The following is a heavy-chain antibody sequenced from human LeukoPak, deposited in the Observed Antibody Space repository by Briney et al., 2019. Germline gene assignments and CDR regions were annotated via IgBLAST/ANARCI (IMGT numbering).Heavy chain of an antibody. D-gene: IGHD3-22*01. J-gene: IGHJ3*02. Sequence: SETLSLTCTVSGGSISSSIYYWGWIRQPPGKGLEWIGYTYYSGSTNYNPSLKSRVTISVDTSKNQFSLKLSSVTAADTAVYYCASGRNYYDSSGYFCPFDIWGQGTMVTVSS. CDR3: ASGRNYYDSSGYFCPFDI. CDR2: TYYSGST. V-gene: IGHV4-61*05. CDR1: GGSISSSIYY.